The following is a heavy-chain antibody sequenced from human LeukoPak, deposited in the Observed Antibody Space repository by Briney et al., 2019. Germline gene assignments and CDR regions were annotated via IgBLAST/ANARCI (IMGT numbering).Heavy chain of an antibody. V-gene: IGHV4-39*01. Sequence: PSQTLSLTCTVSGGPISSISYYWGWVRPPPGKGLEWVGSIYYSGSTSSNPSLKSRATIYVDTSKNQFSLKLSSVTAADTAVYYCARHRCVRFFDWRRSVGQFYYREVGGKGTTVSVSS. CDR2: IYYSGST. D-gene: IGHD3-9*01. J-gene: IGHJ6*03. CDR3: ARHRCVRFFDWRRSVGQFYYREV. CDR1: GGPISSISYY.